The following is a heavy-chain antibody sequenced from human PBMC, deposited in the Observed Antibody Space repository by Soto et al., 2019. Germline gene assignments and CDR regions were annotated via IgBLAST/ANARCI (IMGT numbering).Heavy chain of an antibody. CDR1: GFTFSDYW. D-gene: IGHD2-15*01. Sequence: EVQLVESGGGLVQLGGSLRLSCAASGFTFSDYWMTWVRQAPGKGLEWVANIKQDGSEKYYVDSVKGRFTISRDNAKNSLCLQMNSLKAEDTAVYYCARHYCSGGTCLFDPWGQGTLVTVSS. V-gene: IGHV3-7*01. CDR3: ARHYCSGGTCLFDP. CDR2: IKQDGSEK. J-gene: IGHJ5*02.